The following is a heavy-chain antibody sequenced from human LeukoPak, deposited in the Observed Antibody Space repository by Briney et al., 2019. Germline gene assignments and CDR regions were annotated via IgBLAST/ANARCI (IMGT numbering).Heavy chain of an antibody. CDR1: GYTFTNFD. CDR2: MNPVSGNA. D-gene: IGHD2-2*01. V-gene: IGHV1-8*01. Sequence: ASVKVSCKASGYTFTNFDINWVRQAPGQGLEWMGWMNPVSGNAGSAQKFQGRVTLTRDTSISTAYMELSSLRSDDTAFYYCARAPMGTAALYWGQGTLVTVSS. J-gene: IGHJ4*02. CDR3: ARAPMGTAALY.